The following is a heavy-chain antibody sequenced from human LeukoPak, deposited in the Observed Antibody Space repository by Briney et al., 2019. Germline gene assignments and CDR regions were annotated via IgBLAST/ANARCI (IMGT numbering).Heavy chain of an antibody. Sequence: GRSLRLSCAASGFTFSDYGIHWVRQAPDQGLEWVALIWYDGSKKYYADSVKGRFTISRDNTKNTLYLQLNSLRADDTAVYYCARAHSSSSTFDLWGQGTLVTVSS. J-gene: IGHJ4*02. D-gene: IGHD6-6*01. CDR3: ARAHSSSSTFDL. CDR1: GFTFSDYG. V-gene: IGHV3-33*01. CDR2: IWYDGSKK.